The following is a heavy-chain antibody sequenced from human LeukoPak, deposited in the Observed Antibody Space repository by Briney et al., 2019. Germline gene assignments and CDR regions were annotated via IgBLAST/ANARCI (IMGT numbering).Heavy chain of an antibody. J-gene: IGHJ4*02. D-gene: IGHD7-27*01. Sequence: GGSLRLSCAASGFTFSNYAMHWVRQAPDKGLEWVAVVPSDGSSKYYADSVKGRFTISRDNSKNTVYLQMSSLRAEDTAVYYCVRALNGDKDYWGQGTLVTVSS. CDR2: VPSDGSSK. CDR3: VRALNGDKDY. V-gene: IGHV3-30*04. CDR1: GFTFSNYA.